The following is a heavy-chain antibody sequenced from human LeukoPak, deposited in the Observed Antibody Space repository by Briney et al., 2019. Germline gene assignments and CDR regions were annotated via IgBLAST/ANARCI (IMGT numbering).Heavy chain of an antibody. J-gene: IGHJ5*02. CDR3: AREGEGGLTYYYGSGSPNWFDP. D-gene: IGHD3-10*01. CDR1: GYSISSGYY. Sequence: PSETPSLTCTVSGYSISSGYYWGWIRQPPGKGLEWIGSIYHSGSTYYNPSLKSRVTISVDTSKNQFSLKLSSVTAADTAVYYCAREGEGGLTYYYGSGSPNWFDPWGQGTLVTVSS. V-gene: IGHV4-38-2*02. CDR2: IYHSGST.